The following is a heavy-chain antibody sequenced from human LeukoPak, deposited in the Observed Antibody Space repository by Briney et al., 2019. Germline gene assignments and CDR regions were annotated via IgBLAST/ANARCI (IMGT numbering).Heavy chain of an antibody. J-gene: IGHJ5*02. CDR1: GGSICSSSYY. D-gene: IGHD2-2*01. V-gene: IGHV4-39*07. CDR3: ARSRVPAAYPNWFDP. Sequence: SETLSLTCTVSGGSICSSSYYWGWIRQPPGRGLEWIGSIYYSGGTYYNPYLKSRVTISVDTSKNQFSLKMSSVTAADTAVYYSARSRVPAAYPNWFDPWGKGTLVTVSS. CDR2: IYYSGGT.